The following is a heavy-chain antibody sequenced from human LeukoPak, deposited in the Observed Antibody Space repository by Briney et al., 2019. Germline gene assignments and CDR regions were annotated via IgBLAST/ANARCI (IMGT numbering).Heavy chain of an antibody. CDR2: ISGSGGST. CDR3: AKGGHGSGSYYRNNWFDP. D-gene: IGHD3-10*01. J-gene: IGHJ5*02. V-gene: IGHV3-23*01. CDR1: GFTFSSYA. Sequence: GGSLRLSCAASGFTFSSYAMSWVRQAPGKGLEWVSAISGSGGSTYYADSVRGRFTISRDNSKNTLYLQMNSLRAEDTAVYYCAKGGHGSGSYYRNNWFDPWGQGTLVTVSS.